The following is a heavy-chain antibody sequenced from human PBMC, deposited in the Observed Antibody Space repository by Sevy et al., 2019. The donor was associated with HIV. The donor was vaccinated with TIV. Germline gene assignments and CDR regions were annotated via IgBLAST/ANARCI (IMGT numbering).Heavy chain of an antibody. J-gene: IGHJ6*02. Sequence: GGSLRLSCAASGFTFSNAWMSWVRQAPGKGLEWVGRIKSKTDGGTTDYAAPVKGRFTISRDDSKNTLYLQRNSLKTEDTAGYYCTTDPLPAAMGPYYYYGMDVWGQGTTVTVSS. D-gene: IGHD2-2*01. CDR3: TTDPLPAAMGPYYYYGMDV. CDR2: IKSKTDGGTT. V-gene: IGHV3-15*01. CDR1: GFTFSNAW.